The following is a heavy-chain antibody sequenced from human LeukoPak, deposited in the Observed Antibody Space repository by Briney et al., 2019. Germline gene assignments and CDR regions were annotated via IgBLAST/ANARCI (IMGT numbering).Heavy chain of an antibody. D-gene: IGHD3-22*01. CDR1: GFTFNNYA. CDR2: ISGSGSIT. J-gene: IGHJ4*02. Sequence: GGSLRLSCVSSGFTFNNYAMNWVRQAPGKGLEWVSSISGSGSITYYADSVKGRFTISRDNSKNTLYLQMNSLRAEDTAVYYCARGGGYDSSGYYYGSGLVYWGQGTLVTVSS. V-gene: IGHV3-23*01. CDR3: ARGGGYDSSGYYYGSGLVY.